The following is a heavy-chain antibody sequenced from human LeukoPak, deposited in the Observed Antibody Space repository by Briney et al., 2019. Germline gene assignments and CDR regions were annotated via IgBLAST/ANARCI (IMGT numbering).Heavy chain of an antibody. CDR2: ISSSSSYI. CDR3: ARARDGYNFGAFDI. J-gene: IGHJ3*02. Sequence: GGSLRLSCAASGFTFSSYSMNWVRQAPGKGLEWVSSISSSSSYIYYADSVKGRFTISRDNAKNSLYLQMNSLRAEDTAVYYCARARDGYNFGAFDIWGQGTMVTVSS. CDR1: GFTFSSYS. V-gene: IGHV3-21*01. D-gene: IGHD5-24*01.